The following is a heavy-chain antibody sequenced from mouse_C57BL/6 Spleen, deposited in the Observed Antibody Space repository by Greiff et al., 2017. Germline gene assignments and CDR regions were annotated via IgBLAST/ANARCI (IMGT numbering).Heavy chain of an antibody. CDR1: GFTFSSYA. D-gene: IGHD2-4*01. Sequence: EVKVVESGGGLVKPGGSLKLSCAASGFTFSSYAMSWVRQTPEKRLEWVATISDGGSYTYYPDNVKGRFTISRDNAKNNLYLQMSHLKSEDTAMYYCARDLYYDYDGYFDYWGQGTTLTVSS. CDR3: ARDLYYDYDGYFDY. V-gene: IGHV5-4*01. CDR2: ISDGGSYT. J-gene: IGHJ2*01.